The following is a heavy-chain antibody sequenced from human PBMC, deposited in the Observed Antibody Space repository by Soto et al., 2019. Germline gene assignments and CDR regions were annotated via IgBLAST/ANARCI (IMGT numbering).Heavy chain of an antibody. D-gene: IGHD2-15*01. Sequence: SETLSLTCTVSGVSLNSGHYYWVWIRQSPGKGLAWIASIYYDESTYYNPSLKSRVTISTDKPKNQFSLTLKSVTAADTAVYYCGKVLIGATRHTDVDSWGQGALVTVSS. J-gene: IGHJ4*02. CDR1: GVSLNSGHYY. V-gene: IGHV4-39*01. CDR2: IYYDEST. CDR3: GKVLIGATRHTDVDS.